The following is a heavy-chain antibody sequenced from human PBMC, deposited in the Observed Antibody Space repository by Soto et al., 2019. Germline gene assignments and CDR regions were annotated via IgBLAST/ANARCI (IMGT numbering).Heavy chain of an antibody. CDR2: ITADGGT. D-gene: IGHD2-15*01. J-gene: IGHJ3*02. CDR1: GFTVSRHA. V-gene: IGHV3-23*01. CDR3: ASHVSCSGGSCQYDAFAI. Sequence: EVQVLESGGGLVQPGGSLRLSCEGSGFTVSRHAMTWIRQAPGKGPEWVSTITADGGTYYADSVKGRFAMSRDTSESTLYLQMNSLGAEDTAAYYCASHVSCSGGSCQYDAFAIRGQGTMVTVSS.